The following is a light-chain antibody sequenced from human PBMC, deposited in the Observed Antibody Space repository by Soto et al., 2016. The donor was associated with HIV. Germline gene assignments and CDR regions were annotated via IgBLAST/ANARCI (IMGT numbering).Light chain of an antibody. J-gene: IGKJ1*01. CDR2: DAS. Sequence: IQMTQSPSSLSLSIGDRVSITCRASQSISTYLNWYQQKPGRAPKLLISDASSLQSGVPSRFSGRGSGTDFTLTISSLQPEDFATYYCLQDYKYPRTFGQGTKVEIK. V-gene: IGKV1-39*01. CDR1: QSISTY. CDR3: LQDYKYPRT.